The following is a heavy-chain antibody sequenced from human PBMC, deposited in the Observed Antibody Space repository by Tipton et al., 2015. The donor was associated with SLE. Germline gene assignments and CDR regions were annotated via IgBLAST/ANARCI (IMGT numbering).Heavy chain of an antibody. Sequence: QLVQSGGGLVQPGGSLRLSCAASGFTFSSYSMNWVRQAPGKGLEWVSSISSSSSYIYYADSVKGRFTISRDNAKNSLYLQMNSLRAEDTAVYYCARGGAVAGHFDYWGQGTLVTVSS. CDR1: GFTFSSYS. J-gene: IGHJ4*02. V-gene: IGHV3-21*01. CDR2: ISSSSSYI. CDR3: ARGGAVAGHFDY. D-gene: IGHD6-19*01.